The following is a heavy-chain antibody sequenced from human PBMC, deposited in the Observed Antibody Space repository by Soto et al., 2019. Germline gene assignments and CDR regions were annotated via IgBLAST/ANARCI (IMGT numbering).Heavy chain of an antibody. V-gene: IGHV4-59*08. Sequence: SETLSLTCTVSGGSISSYYWSWIRQPPGKGLEWIGYIYYSGSTNYNPSLKSRVTISVDTSKNQFSLKLSSVTAADTAVYYCARHRVSEYSGYDYHMDAFDIWGQGTMVTVSS. CDR2: IYYSGST. CDR1: GGSISSYY. CDR3: ARHRVSEYSGYDYHMDAFDI. D-gene: IGHD5-12*01. J-gene: IGHJ3*02.